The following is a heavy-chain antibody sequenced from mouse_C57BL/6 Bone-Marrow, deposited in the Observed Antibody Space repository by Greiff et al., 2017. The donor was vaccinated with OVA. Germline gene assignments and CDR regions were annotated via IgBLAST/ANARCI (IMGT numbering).Heavy chain of an antibody. Sequence: VQLQQSGAELVRPGASVKLSCTASGFSITDDYMHWVKQRPEQGLEWIGWIDPENGDTEYAPKFQGKATLTVDTSSNTAYLQLSSLTSEDTADYYCTASAYYSNYRYLYVWGRGTTVTVSS. D-gene: IGHD2-5*01. J-gene: IGHJ1*03. CDR3: TASAYYSNYRYLYV. V-gene: IGHV14-4*01. CDR2: IDPENGDT. CDR1: GFSITDDY.